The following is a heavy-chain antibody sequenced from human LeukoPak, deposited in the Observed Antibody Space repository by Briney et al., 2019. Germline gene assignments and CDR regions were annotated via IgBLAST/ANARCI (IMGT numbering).Heavy chain of an antibody. CDR3: AKEIAVYSSSWYFQH. Sequence: PGRSLRLSCAASGFTFSTYGMQWVRQAPGKGLEWVAVIAFDGSIEHYADSVKGRFTVSRDNSKNTLYLQMNSLRAEDTAVYYCAKEIAVYSSSWYFQHWGQGTLVTVSS. CDR1: GFTFSTYG. D-gene: IGHD6-13*01. J-gene: IGHJ1*01. V-gene: IGHV3-30*18. CDR2: IAFDGSIE.